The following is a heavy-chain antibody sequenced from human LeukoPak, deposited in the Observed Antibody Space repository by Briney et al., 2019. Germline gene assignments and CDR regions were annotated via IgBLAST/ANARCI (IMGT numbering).Heavy chain of an antibody. CDR3: AKGLHITMLVVVTSGYFDY. D-gene: IGHD3-22*01. CDR1: GFTFSSYA. V-gene: IGHV3-23*01. CDR2: ISGSGGST. Sequence: GGSLRLSCAASGFTFSSYAMSWVRQAPGKGLEWVSAISGSGGSTYYADSVKGRFTISRDNSKNTLYLQMNSLRAEDTAVYYCAKGLHITMLVVVTSGYFDYWGQGTLVTVSS. J-gene: IGHJ4*02.